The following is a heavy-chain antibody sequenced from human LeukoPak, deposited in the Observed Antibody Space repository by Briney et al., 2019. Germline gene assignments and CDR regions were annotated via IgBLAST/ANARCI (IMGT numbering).Heavy chain of an antibody. CDR2: ISRSGGST. J-gene: IGHJ6*04. Sequence: GGSLRLSCAASGFTFSSYGMTWVRQAPGKGLEWVSAISRSGGSTDYADSVKGRFTISRDNSKNTLYLQMNSLRAEDTAVYYCAKALGRYYYDSSGYGPLFLDVWGKGTTVTVSS. CDR3: AKALGRYYYDSSGYGPLFLDV. V-gene: IGHV3-23*01. CDR1: GFTFSSYG. D-gene: IGHD3-22*01.